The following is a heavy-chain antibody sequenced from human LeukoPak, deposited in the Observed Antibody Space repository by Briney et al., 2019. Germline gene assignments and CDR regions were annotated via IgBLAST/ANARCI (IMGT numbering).Heavy chain of an antibody. CDR3: AREGRSIFGVALDAFDI. Sequence: GSLRLSCAASGFTFSSYWMSWVRQAPGKGLEWVANIKQDGSEKYYVDSVKGRFTISRDNAKNSLYLQMNSLRAEDTAVYYCAREGRSIFGVALDAFDIWGQGTMVTVSS. J-gene: IGHJ3*02. V-gene: IGHV3-7*01. CDR1: GFTFSSYW. CDR2: IKQDGSEK. D-gene: IGHD3-3*02.